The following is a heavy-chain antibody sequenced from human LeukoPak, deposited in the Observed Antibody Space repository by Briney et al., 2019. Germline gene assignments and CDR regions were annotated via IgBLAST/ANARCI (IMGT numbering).Heavy chain of an antibody. V-gene: IGHV1-18*01. CDR3: ARLGYGGNWNDY. J-gene: IGHJ4*02. CDR1: GYPFTSYG. CDR2: ISAYNGNT. D-gene: IGHD1-20*01. Sequence: ASVKVSCKASGYPFTSYGINWVRQAPGQGLEWMGWISAYNGNTDYAQKLQGRVTMTTDTSTSTAYMELGNLRSDDTAVYYCARLGYGGNWNDYWSQGTLVTVSS.